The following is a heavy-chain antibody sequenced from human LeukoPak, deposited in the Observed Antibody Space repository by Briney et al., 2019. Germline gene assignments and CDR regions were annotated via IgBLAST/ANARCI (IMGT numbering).Heavy chain of an antibody. J-gene: IGHJ4*02. CDR3: ARAGHDF. V-gene: IGHV3-48*03. CDR1: GFSFNNYG. Sequence: GGSLRLSCAASGFSFNNYGMNWARQAPGKGLEWIAYASHSGGPKYSAESVKGRFTISRDDAKNSLFLQMNSLRGEDTAIYYCARAGHDFWGQGTLVTVSS. CDR2: ASHSGGPK.